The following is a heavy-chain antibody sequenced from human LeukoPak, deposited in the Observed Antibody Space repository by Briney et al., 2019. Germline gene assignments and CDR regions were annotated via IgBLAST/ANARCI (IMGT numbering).Heavy chain of an antibody. Sequence: GGSLRLSCAASGFTFSSYAMSWVRQAPGKGLEGVSVISGSGGRPYYEDSVKGRFTISRDNSKNTLYLQMNSLRAEDTAVYYCAKGRSAAMIEAAFDYWGQGTLVTVSS. CDR1: GFTFSSYA. D-gene: IGHD3-22*01. CDR2: ISGSGGRP. V-gene: IGHV3-23*01. J-gene: IGHJ4*02. CDR3: AKGRSAAMIEAAFDY.